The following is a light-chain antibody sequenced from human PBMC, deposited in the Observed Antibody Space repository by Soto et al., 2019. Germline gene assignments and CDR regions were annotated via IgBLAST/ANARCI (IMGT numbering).Light chain of an antibody. Sequence: QSALTQPASVSGSPGQSITISCTGTSSDVGGYDYVSWYQQHPGKVPKLMIYDVSNRPSGVSNRFSGSKSGNTASLTISWLQAEDEADYYCSSYASSSTLVFGGGTQLTVL. J-gene: IGLJ2*01. CDR1: SSDVGGYDY. CDR3: SSYASSSTLV. CDR2: DVS. V-gene: IGLV2-14*01.